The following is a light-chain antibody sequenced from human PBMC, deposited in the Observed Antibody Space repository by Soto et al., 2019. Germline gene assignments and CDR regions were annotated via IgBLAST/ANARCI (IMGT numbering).Light chain of an antibody. CDR1: SSDVGGYNY. CDR2: EVS. J-gene: IGLJ1*01. Sequence: QSALTQPASVSGSPGQSITISCTGTSSDVGGYNYVSWYQQHPGKAPKHMIYEVSNRPSGVSNRFSGSKSGHTASLTISGLQAEDEADYYCSSYTRSSSLVFGTGTKVTVL. CDR3: SSYTRSSSLV. V-gene: IGLV2-14*01.